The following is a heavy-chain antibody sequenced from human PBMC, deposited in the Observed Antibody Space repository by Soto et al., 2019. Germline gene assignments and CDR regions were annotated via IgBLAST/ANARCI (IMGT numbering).Heavy chain of an antibody. CDR2: IYHSGTI. V-gene: IGHV4-30-2*05. CDR3: ARDAIFGVVNREDY. J-gene: IGHJ4*02. CDR1: GGSIGGAGYS. Sequence: PSETLSLTCAVSGGSIGGAGYSWSWIRQPPGGGLEWIGYIYHSGTILYNPSLKTRLTTSLDMSNNKFALTLSSVTAADTAVYYCARDAIFGVVNREDYWGQGTLVTVSS. D-gene: IGHD3-3*01.